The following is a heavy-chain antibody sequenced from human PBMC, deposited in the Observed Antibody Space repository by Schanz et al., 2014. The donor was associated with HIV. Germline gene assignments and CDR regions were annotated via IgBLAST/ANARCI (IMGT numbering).Heavy chain of an antibody. D-gene: IGHD1-7*01. Sequence: EVQLVESGGGLVQPGRSLRLSCAASGFTFDDYAMHWVRQAPGKGLEWVSGINWSSSSIAYADSVKGRFSLSRDNARDSLSLQMSSLRSEDTAVYYCVRRRRGNYGPFDYWGQGTLVTVSS. J-gene: IGHJ4*02. CDR1: GFTFDDYA. CDR3: VRRRRGNYGPFDY. CDR2: INWSSSSI. V-gene: IGHV3-9*01.